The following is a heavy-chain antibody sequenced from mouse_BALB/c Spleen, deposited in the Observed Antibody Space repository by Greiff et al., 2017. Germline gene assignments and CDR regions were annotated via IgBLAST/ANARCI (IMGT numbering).Heavy chain of an antibody. Sequence: EVQRVESGGGLVKPGGSLKLSCAASGFTFSSYAMSWVRQTPEKRLEWVASISSGGSTYYPDSVKGRFTISRDNARNILYLQMSSLRSEDTAMYYCARGDYDGSWFAYWGQGTLVTVSA. CDR3: ARGDYDGSWFAY. CDR2: ISSGGST. D-gene: IGHD2-4*01. CDR1: GFTFSSYA. J-gene: IGHJ3*01. V-gene: IGHV5-6-5*01.